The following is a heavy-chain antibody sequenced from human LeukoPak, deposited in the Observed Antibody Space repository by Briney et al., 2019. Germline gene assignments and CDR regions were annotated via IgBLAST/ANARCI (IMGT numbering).Heavy chain of an antibody. CDR1: GFTFTISA. D-gene: IGHD6-19*01. J-gene: IGHJ5*02. V-gene: IGHV1-58*02. CDR2: IVVGSGNT. Sequence: SVKVSCTSSGFTFTISAMQWVRQARGQRLEWIGWIVVGSGNTNYAQKFQERVTITRDMSTSTAYMELSSLRSEDTAVYYCARRSSGWTDHYWFDPWGQGTLVTVSS. CDR3: ARRSSGWTDHYWFDP.